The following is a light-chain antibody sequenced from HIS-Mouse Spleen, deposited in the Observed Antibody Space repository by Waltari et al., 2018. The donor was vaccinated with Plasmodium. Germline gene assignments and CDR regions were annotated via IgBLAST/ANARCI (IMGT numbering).Light chain of an antibody. CDR3: VLYMGSGIWV. CDR2: STN. V-gene: IGLV8-61*01. Sequence: QTVVTKEPSFSVSPGGPVTLPFGLNSGSVSPLSYPSWYQQTPGQAPRTLIYSTNTRSSGVPDRFSGSILGNKAALTITGAQADDESDYYCVLYMGSGIWVFGGGTKLTVL. J-gene: IGLJ2*01. CDR1: SGSVSPLSY.